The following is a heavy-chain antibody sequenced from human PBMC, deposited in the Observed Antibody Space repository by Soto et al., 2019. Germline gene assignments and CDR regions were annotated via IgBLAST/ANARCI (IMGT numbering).Heavy chain of an antibody. J-gene: IGHJ6*02. D-gene: IGHD2-15*01. CDR2: INHSGST. Sequence: SETLSLTCAVYGGSFSGYYWSWIRQPPGKGLEWIGEINHSGSTNYNPSLKSRVTISVDTSKNQFSLKLSSVTAADTAVYYCAREVRDCSGGSCYSLYYYYYYGMDVWGQGTTVTVSS. V-gene: IGHV4-34*01. CDR3: AREVRDCSGGSCYSLYYYYYYGMDV. CDR1: GGSFSGYY.